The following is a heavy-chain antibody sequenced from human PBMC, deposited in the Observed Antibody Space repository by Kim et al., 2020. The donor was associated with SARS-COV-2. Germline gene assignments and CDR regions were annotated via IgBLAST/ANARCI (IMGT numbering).Heavy chain of an antibody. J-gene: IGHJ4*02. CDR3: ARAPANHYESQIQFEY. CDR2: IYYSGAT. D-gene: IGHD3-22*01. Sequence: SETLSLTCTVSGGSISSTYYYWGWIRQPPGEGLEWIGSIYYSGATYYNASLQSRVTISIDRSNNQFSLKLTSVTAADTAVYYCARAPANHYESQIQFEYWGQGTLVTVSS. CDR1: GGSISSTYYY. V-gene: IGHV4-39*01.